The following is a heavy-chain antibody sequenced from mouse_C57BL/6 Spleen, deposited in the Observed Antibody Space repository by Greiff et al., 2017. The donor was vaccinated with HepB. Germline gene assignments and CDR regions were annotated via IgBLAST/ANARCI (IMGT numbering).Heavy chain of an antibody. J-gene: IGHJ1*03. CDR1: GYAFSSSW. CDR3: ARLEIYGYDPYWYFDV. D-gene: IGHD2-2*01. V-gene: IGHV1-82*01. Sequence: QVQLQQSGPELVKPGASVKISCKASGYAFSSSWMNWVKQRPGKGLEWIGRIYPGDGDTNYNGKFKGKATLTADKSSSTAYMQLSSLTSEDSAVYFCARLEIYGYDPYWYFDVWGTGTTVTVSS. CDR2: IYPGDGDT.